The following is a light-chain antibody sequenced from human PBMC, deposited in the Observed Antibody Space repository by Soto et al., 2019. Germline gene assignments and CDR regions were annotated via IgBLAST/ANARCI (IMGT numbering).Light chain of an antibody. J-gene: IGLJ2*01. CDR1: SSDIGGYNF. Sequence: QSALTQPASVSGSPGQSITISCTGTSSDIGGYNFVSWYQQHPGKAPKLIFYDVTNRPSGVSNRFSGSKSGKTASLTISGLHAEDEADYYCSSYTSTNTLVFGGGTKLTVL. CDR3: SSYTSTNTLV. CDR2: DVT. V-gene: IGLV2-14*03.